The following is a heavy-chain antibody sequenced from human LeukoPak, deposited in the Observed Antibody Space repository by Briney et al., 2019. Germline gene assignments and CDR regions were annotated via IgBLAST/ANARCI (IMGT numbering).Heavy chain of an antibody. J-gene: IGHJ4*02. CDR3: AKDVHSSGYPYYFDY. Sequence: GGSLRLSCAASGFTFSNAWMSWVRQAPGKGLEWVGRIKSKTDGGTTDYAAPVKGRFTISRDDSKNTLYLQMNSLRAEDTAVYYCAKDVHSSGYPYYFDYWGQGTLVTVSS. D-gene: IGHD3-22*01. CDR2: IKSKTDGGTT. CDR1: GFTFSNAW. V-gene: IGHV3-15*01.